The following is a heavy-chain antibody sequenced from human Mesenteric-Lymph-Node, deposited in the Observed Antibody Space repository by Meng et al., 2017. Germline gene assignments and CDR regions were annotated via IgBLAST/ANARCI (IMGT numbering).Heavy chain of an antibody. V-gene: IGHV1-2*06. CDR2: INPNSGGT. Sequence: QVQLVQSGAEVKKPGASVKVSCKASGYTFTGYYMHWVRQAPGQGLEWMGRINPNSGGTNYAQKFQGRVTMTRDTSISTAYMELSRLRSDDTAVYYCARDHSPDYYDSSGYHLWGQGTLVTASS. J-gene: IGHJ5*02. D-gene: IGHD3-22*01. CDR1: GYTFTGYY. CDR3: ARDHSPDYYDSSGYHL.